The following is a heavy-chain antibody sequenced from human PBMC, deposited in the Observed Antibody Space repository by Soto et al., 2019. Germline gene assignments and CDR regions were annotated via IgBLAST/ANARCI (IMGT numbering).Heavy chain of an antibody. V-gene: IGHV1-46*03. D-gene: IGHD6-13*01. J-gene: IGHJ5*02. Sequence: QVQLVQSGAEVKKPGASVKVSCKASGYTFTSYYMHWVRQAPGQGLEWMGIINPSGGSTSYAQKFRGRVTMTRDTSTSTVYMELSSLRSEDTAVYYCARVAAAGTPWFDPWGQGTLVTVS. CDR1: GYTFTSYY. CDR2: INPSGGST. CDR3: ARVAAAGTPWFDP.